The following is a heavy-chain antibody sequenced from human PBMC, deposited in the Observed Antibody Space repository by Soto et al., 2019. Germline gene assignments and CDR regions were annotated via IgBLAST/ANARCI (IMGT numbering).Heavy chain of an antibody. CDR1: GFTFSSYV. CDR3: AKDLAAVAGTIY. J-gene: IGHJ4*02. V-gene: IGHV3-30*18. CDR2: ISYDGSNK. D-gene: IGHD6-19*01. Sequence: GGSLRLSCAASGFTFSSYVMHWVRQAPGKGLEWVAVISYDGSNKYYADSVKGRFTISRDNSKNTLYLQMNSLRAEDTAVYYCAKDLAAVAGTIYWGQGTLVTVSS.